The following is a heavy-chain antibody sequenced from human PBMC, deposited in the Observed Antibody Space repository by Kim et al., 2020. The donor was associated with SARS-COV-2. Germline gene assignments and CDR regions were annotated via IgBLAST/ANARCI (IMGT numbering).Heavy chain of an antibody. CDR3: AKIGWGGDV. D-gene: IGHD3-10*01. Sequence: TGTSYFGPSLKSRVSISLDTSKNQFFLKLNSVTAADTAVYYCAKIGWGGDVWGQGTTVTVSS. V-gene: IGHV4-59*03. J-gene: IGHJ6*02. CDR2: TGTS.